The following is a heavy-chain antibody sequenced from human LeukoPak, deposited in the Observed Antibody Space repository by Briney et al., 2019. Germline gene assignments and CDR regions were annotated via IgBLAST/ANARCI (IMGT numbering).Heavy chain of an antibody. D-gene: IGHD2-15*01. Sequence: GGSLRLSCAASGFTFSSYAMSWVRQAPGKGLEWVSSINGSGGIRYCADHVQGRLTISRDNSKNTLYLQMNSRRAEDTAVYYCANSGGEADYWGQGTLVTVSS. CDR1: GFTFSSYA. CDR3: ANSGGEADY. J-gene: IGHJ4*02. CDR2: INGSGGIR. V-gene: IGHV3-23*01.